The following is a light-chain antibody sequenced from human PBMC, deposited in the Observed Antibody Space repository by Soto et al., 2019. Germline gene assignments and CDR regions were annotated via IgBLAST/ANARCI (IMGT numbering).Light chain of an antibody. CDR3: QQYDSFSVT. CDR1: QAISSY. J-gene: IGKJ5*01. Sequence: PSSLSASVGDRVTITCRASQAISSYLAWYQQKPGTAPKLLIYAASTLESGVPSRFSGSGSGTEFRLTISTMQPDDFATYYCQQYDSFSVTFGQGTRLEIK. V-gene: IGKV1-9*01. CDR2: AAS.